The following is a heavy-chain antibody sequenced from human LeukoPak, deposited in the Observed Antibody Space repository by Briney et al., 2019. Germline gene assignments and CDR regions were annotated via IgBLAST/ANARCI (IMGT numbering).Heavy chain of an antibody. V-gene: IGHV3-21*01. CDR1: GFTFSSYS. CDR3: ARDGICSSTSCYFSR. CDR2: ISSSSSYI. Sequence: GGSLRLSCAASGFTFSSYSMNWVRQAPGKGLEWVSSISSSSSYIYYADSVKGRFTISRDNAKNSLYLQMNSLRAEDTAVYYCARDGICSSTSCYFSRWSQGTLVTVSS. J-gene: IGHJ4*02. D-gene: IGHD2-2*01.